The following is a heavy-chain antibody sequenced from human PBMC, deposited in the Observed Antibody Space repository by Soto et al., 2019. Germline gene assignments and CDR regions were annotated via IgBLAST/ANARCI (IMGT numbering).Heavy chain of an antibody. V-gene: IGHV3-73*02. CDR2: IRSKTTNYAT. D-gene: IGHD1-26*01. J-gene: IGHJ4*02. Sequence: DVQLVESGGGLVQPGGSLKLSCAASEFTFSGSSMHWVRQASGKGLEWVGRIRSKTTNYATAYAASVKDRFTISRDDSKNTTYLQMSSLKTEDTAVYYRTPEGAGFKYWGQGTLVTVSS. CDR1: EFTFSGSS. CDR3: TPEGAGFKY.